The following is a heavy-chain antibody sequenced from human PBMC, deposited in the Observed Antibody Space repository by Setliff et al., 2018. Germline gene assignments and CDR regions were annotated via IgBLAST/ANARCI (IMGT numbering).Heavy chain of an antibody. CDR1: GNTFTGYY. V-gene: IGHV1-2*02. J-gene: IGHJ4*02. CDR2: INPNSGDT. CDR3: ARDTLALKDITLFDY. Sequence: ASVKVSCKASGNTFTGYYIHWLRQAPGQGLEWMGCINPNSGDTTFAQKFQGRVTITRDTSNSTGYMELSRLRYDDTAVYYCARDTLALKDITLFDYWGQGTLVTVSS. D-gene: IGHD5-12*01.